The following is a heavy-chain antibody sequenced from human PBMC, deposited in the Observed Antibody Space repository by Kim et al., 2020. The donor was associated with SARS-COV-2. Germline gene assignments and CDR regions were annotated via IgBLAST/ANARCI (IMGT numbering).Heavy chain of an antibody. J-gene: IGHJ4*02. Sequence: AAPGKGRFTLSRDHAKNSLYRQMNSLRAEDTAVYYCARGAYDSSGYYADYWGQGTLVTVSS. D-gene: IGHD3-22*01. V-gene: IGHV3-11*05. CDR3: ARGAYDSSGYYADY.